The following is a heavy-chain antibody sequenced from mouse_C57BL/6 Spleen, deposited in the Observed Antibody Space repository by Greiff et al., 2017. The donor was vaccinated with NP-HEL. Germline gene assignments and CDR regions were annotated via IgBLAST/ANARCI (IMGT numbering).Heavy chain of an antibody. CDR2: ISSGSSTI. V-gene: IGHV5-17*01. CDR3: ARGVYGSRDAMDY. D-gene: IGHD1-1*01. J-gene: IGHJ4*01. Sequence: EVQRVESGGGLVKPGGSLKLSCAASGFTFSDYGMHWVRQAPEKGLEWVAYISSGSSTIYYADTVKGRFTLSRDNAKNTLFLQMTSLRSEDTAMYYCARGVYGSRDAMDYWGQGTSVTVSS. CDR1: GFTFSDYG.